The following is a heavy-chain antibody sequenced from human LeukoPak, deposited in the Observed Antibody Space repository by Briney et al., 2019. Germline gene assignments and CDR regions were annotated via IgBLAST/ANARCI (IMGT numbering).Heavy chain of an antibody. Sequence: SETLSLTCTVSGGSISSYYWSWIRQPPGRGLEWIGYIYYSGSTNYNPSLKSRVTISVDTSKNQFSLKLSSVTAADTAVYYCASLRYDFWSGYYLGLDYWGQGTLVTVSS. J-gene: IGHJ4*02. CDR1: GGSISSYY. CDR2: IYYSGST. V-gene: IGHV4-59*01. CDR3: ASLRYDFWSGYYLGLDY. D-gene: IGHD3-3*01.